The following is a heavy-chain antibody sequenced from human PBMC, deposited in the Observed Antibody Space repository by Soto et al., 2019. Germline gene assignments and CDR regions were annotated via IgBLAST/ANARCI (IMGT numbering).Heavy chain of an antibody. V-gene: IGHV1-18*01. CDR1: GYTFTSYG. J-gene: IGHJ6*02. D-gene: IGHD2-8*01. Sequence: ASVKVSCKASGYTFTSYGISWVRQAPGQGLEWMGWISAYNGNTNYAQKLQGRVTMTTDTSTSTAYMELRSLRSDDTAVYYCARDRNYCTNGVCYIKFYYYYGMDVWGQGTTVTVS. CDR3: ARDRNYCTNGVCYIKFYYYYGMDV. CDR2: ISAYNGNT.